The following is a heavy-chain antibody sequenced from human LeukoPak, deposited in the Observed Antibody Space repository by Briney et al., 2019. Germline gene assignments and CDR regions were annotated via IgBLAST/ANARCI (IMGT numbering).Heavy chain of an antibody. CDR2: MYYSGST. V-gene: IGHV4-39*07. Sequence: SETLSLTCTVSGGSISSNNYYWGWIRQPPGTGLEWIGTMYYSGSTYYNPSLKSRVTISIDTSKNQFSLKMSSVTAADTAVYYCARDPIIGGRRFDPWGQGTLVTVSS. CDR3: ARDPIIGGRRFDP. D-gene: IGHD2/OR15-2a*01. J-gene: IGHJ5*02. CDR1: GGSISSNNYY.